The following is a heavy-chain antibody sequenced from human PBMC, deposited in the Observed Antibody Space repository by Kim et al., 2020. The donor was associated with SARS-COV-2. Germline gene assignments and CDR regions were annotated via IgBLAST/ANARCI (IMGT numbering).Heavy chain of an antibody. D-gene: IGHD3-10*01. J-gene: IGHJ5*02. CDR3: AREGTYGSGSYYKANWFDP. Sequence: LSLTCAASGFTFSSYWMHWVRQAPGKGLVWVSRINSDGSSTSYADSVKGRFTISRDNAKNTLYLQMNSLRAEDTAVYYCAREGTYGSGSYYKANWFDPWGQGTLVTVSS. CDR1: GFTFSSYW. CDR2: INSDGSST. V-gene: IGHV3-74*01.